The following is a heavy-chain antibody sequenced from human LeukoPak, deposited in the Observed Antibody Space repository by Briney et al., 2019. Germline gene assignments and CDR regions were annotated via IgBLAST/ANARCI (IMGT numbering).Heavy chain of an antibody. D-gene: IGHD3-22*01. CDR3: ARGHSSGYRFDY. Sequence: SETLSLTCTVSGGSISSYYWSWIRQPPGKGLEWIGYIYYSGSTNYNPSLKSRVTISVDTSKNQFSLKLSSVTAADTAVYYCARGHSSGYRFDYWGQGTLVTVSS. J-gene: IGHJ4*02. V-gene: IGHV4-59*01. CDR1: GGSISSYY. CDR2: IYYSGST.